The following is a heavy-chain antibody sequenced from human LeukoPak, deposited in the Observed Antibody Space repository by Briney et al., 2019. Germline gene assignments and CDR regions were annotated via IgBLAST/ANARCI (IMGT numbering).Heavy chain of an antibody. CDR2: IIPILGIA. J-gene: IGHJ3*02. V-gene: IGHV1-69*04. CDR3: AGEAARGPYDAFDI. CDR1: GGTFSSYA. D-gene: IGHD6-6*01. Sequence: ASVKVSCKASGGTFSSYAISWVRQAPGQGLEWMGRIIPILGIANYAQKFQGRVTITADKSTSTAYMELSSLRSEDTAVYYCAGEAARGPYDAFDIWGQGTMVTVSS.